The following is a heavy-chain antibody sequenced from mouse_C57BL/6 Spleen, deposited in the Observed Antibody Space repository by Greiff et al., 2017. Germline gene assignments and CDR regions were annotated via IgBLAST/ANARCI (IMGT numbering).Heavy chain of an antibody. CDR1: GFSLTSYG. D-gene: IGHD1-1*01. CDR3: ARNSNYYGSSYDAMDY. Sequence: VMLVESGPGLVQPSQSLSITCTVSGFSLTSYGVHWVRQSPGKGLEWLGVIWSGGSTDYNAAFISRLSISKDNSKSQVFFKMNSLQAYDTAIYYCARNSNYYGSSYDAMDYWGQGTSVTVSS. J-gene: IGHJ4*01. CDR2: IWSGGST. V-gene: IGHV2-2*01.